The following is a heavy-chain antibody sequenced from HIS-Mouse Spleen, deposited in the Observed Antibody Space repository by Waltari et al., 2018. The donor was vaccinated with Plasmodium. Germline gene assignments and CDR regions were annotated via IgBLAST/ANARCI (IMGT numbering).Heavy chain of an antibody. Sequence: QVQLQQWGAGLLKPSETLSLTCAVYGGSFSGYYWSWLRQPPGKGLEWIGEISHSGSTNNNPTVKSRVTISVDTSKNKFSLKLSSVTAADTAVYYCARGVGYWSGGSCDHYFDYWGQGTVVTVSS. CDR3: ARGVGYWSGGSCDHYFDY. D-gene: IGHD2-15*01. CDR1: GGSFSGYY. V-gene: IGHV4-34*01. J-gene: IGHJ4*02. CDR2: ISHSGST.